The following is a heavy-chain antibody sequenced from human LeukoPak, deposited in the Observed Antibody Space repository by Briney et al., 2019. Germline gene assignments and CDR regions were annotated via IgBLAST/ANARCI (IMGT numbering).Heavy chain of an antibody. J-gene: IGHJ4*02. CDR2: IKRDGSEK. CDR3: ARALLPGYDSSGYYDY. CDR1: GFTFSSYW. V-gene: IGHV3-7*01. Sequence: GGSLRLSCAASGFTFSSYWMTWVRQAPGKGLEWVANIKRDGSEKYYMDSVKGRFTISRDNAKNSLYLQMNSLRAEDTAVYYCARALLPGYDSSGYYDYWGQGTLVTVSS. D-gene: IGHD3-22*01.